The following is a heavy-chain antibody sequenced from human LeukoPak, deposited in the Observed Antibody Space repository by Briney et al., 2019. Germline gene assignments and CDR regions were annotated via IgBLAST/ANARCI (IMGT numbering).Heavy chain of an antibody. J-gene: IGHJ1*01. D-gene: IGHD3-9*01. Sequence: GGSLRLSCAASGFSFRDSWMHWVRQAPGKGLEWVSYITNSGTTIYYADSVKGRFTISRDNAKNSLYLQMNSLRAEDTAVYYCARDGHYDILTGYFQDWGQGTLVTVSS. V-gene: IGHV3-11*01. CDR2: ITNSGTTI. CDR3: ARDGHYDILTGYFQD. CDR1: GFSFRDSW.